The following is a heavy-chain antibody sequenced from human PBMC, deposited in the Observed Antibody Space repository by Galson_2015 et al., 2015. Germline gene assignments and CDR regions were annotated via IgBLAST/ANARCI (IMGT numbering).Heavy chain of an antibody. CDR3: ARAAVLLSGYGANDAFDI. Sequence: QSGAEVKKPGASVKVSCTASGYTFTSYGISWVRQAPGQGLEWMGWISAYNGNTNYAQKLQGRVAMTTDTSTSTAYMELRSLRSDDTAVYYCARAAVLLSGYGANDAFDIWGQGTMVTVSS. CDR1: GYTFTSYG. CDR2: ISAYNGNT. J-gene: IGHJ3*02. V-gene: IGHV1-18*04. D-gene: IGHD3-22*01.